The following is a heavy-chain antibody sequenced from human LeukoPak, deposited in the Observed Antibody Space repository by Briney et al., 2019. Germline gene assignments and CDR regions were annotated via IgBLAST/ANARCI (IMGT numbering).Heavy chain of an antibody. J-gene: IGHJ4*02. Sequence: QSGGSLRLSCAASGLTFSSYEMNWVRQAPGKGLEWVSYISSSGSTIYYADSVKGRFTISRDNAKNSLYLQMNSLRAEDTAVYYCARDGRYCSGGFCYPHWGQGTLVTVSS. CDR3: ARDGRYCSGGFCYPH. CDR1: GLTFSSYE. CDR2: ISSSGSTI. V-gene: IGHV3-48*03. D-gene: IGHD2-15*01.